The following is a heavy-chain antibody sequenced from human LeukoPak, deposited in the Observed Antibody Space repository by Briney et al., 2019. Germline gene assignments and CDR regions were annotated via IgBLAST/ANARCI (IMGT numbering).Heavy chain of an antibody. V-gene: IGHV4-34*01. CDR3: ARVRSGWPHDAFDI. Sequence: SETLSLTCAVYGGSFSGYYWSWIRQPPGKGLEWIGEINHSGNTNYNPSLKSRVTISVDTSKNQFSLKLSSVTAADTAVYYCARVRSGWPHDAFDIWGQGTMVTVSS. CDR2: INHSGNT. J-gene: IGHJ3*02. D-gene: IGHD6-19*01. CDR1: GGSFSGYY.